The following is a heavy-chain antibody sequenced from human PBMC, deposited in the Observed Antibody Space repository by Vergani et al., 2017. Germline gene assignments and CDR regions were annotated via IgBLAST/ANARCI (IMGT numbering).Heavy chain of an antibody. CDR2: IYHSGST. CDR3: ARDNTQTRGYCSSTSCSYYYYGMDV. D-gene: IGHD2-2*01. V-gene: IGHV4-4*02. Sequence: QVQLQESGPGLVKPSGTLSLTCAVSGGSISSSNWWSWVRQPPGKGLEWIGEIYHSGSTNYNPSLKSRVTISVDKSKNQFSLKLSSVTAADTAVYYCARDNTQTRGYCSSTSCSYYYYGMDVWGQGTTVTVSS. CDR1: GGSISSSNW. J-gene: IGHJ6*02.